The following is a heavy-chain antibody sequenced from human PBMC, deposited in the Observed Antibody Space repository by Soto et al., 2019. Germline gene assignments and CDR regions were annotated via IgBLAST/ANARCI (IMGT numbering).Heavy chain of an antibody. J-gene: IGHJ4*02. CDR2: TRNKANSYTT. Sequence: PGGSLRLSCAASGFTFSDHYMDWVRQAPGKGLEWVGRTRNKANSYTTEYAASVKGRFIISRDESKNSLYLQMDSLKTEDTAVYYCARVSAYYHFDYWGQGTLVTVSS. V-gene: IGHV3-72*01. CDR3: ARVSAYYHFDY. CDR1: GFTFSDHY. D-gene: IGHD3-22*01.